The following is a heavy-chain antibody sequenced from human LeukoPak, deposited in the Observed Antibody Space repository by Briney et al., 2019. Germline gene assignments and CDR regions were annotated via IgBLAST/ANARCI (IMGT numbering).Heavy chain of an antibody. CDR3: ARGGDNWNDLGNFDY. V-gene: IGHV3-11*04. CDR1: GFTFSHQY. D-gene: IGHD1-20*01. Sequence: AGSLRLSCAASGFTFSHQYMCWIRQAAGMGLDWVSWISSSVSTIYYADSVKGRFAISRDNAKNTLYLQMNSLRAEDTAVYYCARGGDNWNDLGNFDYWGQGTLVTVSS. CDR2: ISSSVSTI. J-gene: IGHJ4*02.